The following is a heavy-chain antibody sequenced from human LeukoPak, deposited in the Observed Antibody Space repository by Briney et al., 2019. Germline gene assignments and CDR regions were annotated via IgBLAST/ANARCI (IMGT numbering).Heavy chain of an antibody. CDR2: INHSGST. Sequence: PSETLSLTCAVYGGSFSGYYWSWIRQPPGKGLEWIGEINHSGSTNYNPSLKSRVTISVDTSKSQFSLKLSSVTAADTAVYYCARSKVPATGNWFGPWDQGTLVTVSS. CDR3: ARSKVPATGNWFGP. CDR1: GGSFSGYY. D-gene: IGHD2-21*02. J-gene: IGHJ5*02. V-gene: IGHV4-34*01.